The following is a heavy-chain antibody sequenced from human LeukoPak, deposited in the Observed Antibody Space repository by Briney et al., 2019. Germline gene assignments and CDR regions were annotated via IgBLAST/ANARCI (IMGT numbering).Heavy chain of an antibody. J-gene: IGHJ4*02. Sequence: GGSLRLSCAASGFTFSSYSMSWVRQAPGKGLEWVSSIGSSGTTTYYADTVKGRFTISIDNSKNTLYLQMNSLRAKDTAVYYCAKDRPCTTCSPSDYWGQGTLVTVSS. CDR1: GFTFSSYS. CDR3: AKDRPCTTCSPSDY. V-gene: IGHV3-23*01. CDR2: IGSSGTTT. D-gene: IGHD2-2*01.